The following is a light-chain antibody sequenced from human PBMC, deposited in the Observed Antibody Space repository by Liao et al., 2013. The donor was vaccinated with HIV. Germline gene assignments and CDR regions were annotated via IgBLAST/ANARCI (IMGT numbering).Light chain of an antibody. J-gene: IGLJ2*01. CDR1: KLGDKY. Sequence: SYELTQPPAVSVSPGQTASITCSGDKLGDKYVCWYQQEPGLSPVLVIYQDNMRPSGIPERFSGSNSGNTATLTISGTQAMDEADYYCQAWDSSTVVFGGGTKLTVL. V-gene: IGLV3-1*01. CDR3: QAWDSSTVV. CDR2: QDN.